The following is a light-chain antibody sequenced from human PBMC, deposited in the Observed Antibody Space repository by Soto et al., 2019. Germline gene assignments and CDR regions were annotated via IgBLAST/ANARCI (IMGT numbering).Light chain of an antibody. CDR1: SSDVGGYNY. Sequence: QSVLTQPRSVSGSPGQSVTISCTGTSSDVGGYNYVSWYQQHPGKAPKLMIYDVSKRPSGVPDRFSGSKSGNTASLTISGLQAEDEADYYCCSYAGSYSYVFGTGTNVTVL. CDR2: DVS. V-gene: IGLV2-11*01. CDR3: CSYAGSYSYV. J-gene: IGLJ1*01.